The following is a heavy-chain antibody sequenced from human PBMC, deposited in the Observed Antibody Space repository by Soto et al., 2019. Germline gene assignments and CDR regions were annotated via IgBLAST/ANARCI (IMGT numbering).Heavy chain of an antibody. D-gene: IGHD3-10*01. CDR1: GFTLNEFG. CDR2: ISGHDGNT. V-gene: IGHV1-18*01. CDR3: AREEWFGQTPFDS. J-gene: IGHJ4*02. Sequence: QVQLVQSGAEVKKSGASVKVSCKASGFTLNEFGVSWVRQAPGQGLEWMGWISGHDGNTNFAQKYEGRVTMTIDSSTSTAYMELRNLRSDDADMYYCAREEWFGQTPFDSWGQGTLVTVSS.